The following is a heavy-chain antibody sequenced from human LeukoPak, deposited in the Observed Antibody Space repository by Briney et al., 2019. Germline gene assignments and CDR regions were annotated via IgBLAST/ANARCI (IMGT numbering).Heavy chain of an antibody. CDR2: IYYSGST. CDR3: ARVRRGTPNAAEYIQH. CDR1: GVSISSHY. J-gene: IGHJ1*01. D-gene: IGHD2-8*01. V-gene: IGHV4-59*11. Sequence: SETLSLTCTVSGVSISSHYWSWLRQPPGKGLEWIGYIYYSGSTNYNPSLKSRVTISVDTSKNQFSLKLSSVTAADTAVYYCARVRRGTPNAAEYIQHGGQGTLMTVS.